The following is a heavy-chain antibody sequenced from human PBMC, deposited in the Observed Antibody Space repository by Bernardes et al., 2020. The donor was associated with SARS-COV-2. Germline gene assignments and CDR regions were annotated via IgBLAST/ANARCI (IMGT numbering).Heavy chain of an antibody. CDR3: ARDLSHLVRRGFDL. J-gene: IGHJ2*01. CDR1: GGSIGSYY. Sequence: ETLSLTCTVSGGSIGSYYWAWIRQPPGKGLEWIGYIYYSGSTNYNPSLKSRVTISVDRSQNQFSLNLSSVTPADTAVYYCARDLSHLVRRGFDLW. V-gene: IGHV4-59*01. CDR2: IYYSGST. D-gene: IGHD3-10*01.